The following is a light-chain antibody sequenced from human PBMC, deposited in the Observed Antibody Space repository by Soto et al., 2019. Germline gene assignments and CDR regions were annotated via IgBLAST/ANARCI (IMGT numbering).Light chain of an antibody. CDR2: DAS. CDR1: QSISSW. CDR3: QQYKSYSET. V-gene: IGKV1-5*01. J-gene: IGKJ1*01. Sequence: DIQMTQSPSTLSASVGDRVTITCRASQSISSWLAWYQQKPGKAPKLLIYDASTLEGGVPSRFSGSGSGTEFTLTISGLQPADFATYYCQQYKSYSETFGQGTKVEIK.